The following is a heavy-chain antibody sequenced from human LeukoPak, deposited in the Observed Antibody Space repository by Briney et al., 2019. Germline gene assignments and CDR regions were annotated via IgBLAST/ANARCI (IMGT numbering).Heavy chain of an antibody. CDR1: GFTFSNAW. CDR3: TTFLIGYDSSGYLDY. J-gene: IGHJ4*02. CDR2: IKSKTDGGTT. V-gene: IGHV3-15*01. Sequence: PGGSLRLSCAASGFTFSNAWMSWVRQAPGKGLEWVGRIKSKTDGGTTDYAAPVKGRFTISRDDSKNTLYLQMNSRKTEDTAVYYCTTFLIGYDSSGYLDYWGQGTLVTVSS. D-gene: IGHD3-22*01.